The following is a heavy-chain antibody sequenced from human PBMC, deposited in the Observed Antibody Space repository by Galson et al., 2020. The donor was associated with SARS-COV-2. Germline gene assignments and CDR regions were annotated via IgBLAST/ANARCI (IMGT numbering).Heavy chain of an antibody. CDR1: GGSISSGGYY. CDR2: IYYSGST. Sequence: SETLSLTCTVSGGSISSGGYYWSWIRQHPGKGLEWIGYIYYSGSTYYNPSLKSRVTISVDTSKNQFSLKLSSVTAADTAVYYCARAPWVKFSSYYDILTGYKIGRFDYWGQGTLVTVSS. CDR3: ARAPWVKFSSYYDILTGYKIGRFDY. V-gene: IGHV4-31*03. J-gene: IGHJ4*02. D-gene: IGHD3-9*01.